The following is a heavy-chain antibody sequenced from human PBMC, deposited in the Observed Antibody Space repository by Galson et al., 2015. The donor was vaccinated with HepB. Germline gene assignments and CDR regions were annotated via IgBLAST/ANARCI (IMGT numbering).Heavy chain of an antibody. Sequence: SLRLSCAASGFTFSSYGMHWVRQAPGKGPEWVAVISYDGSNKYYADSVKGRFTISRDNSKNTLYLQMNSLRAEDTAVYYCAKDRGFGGRSSAGTDYWGQGTLVTVSS. D-gene: IGHD3-10*01. CDR3: AKDRGFGGRSSAGTDY. CDR2: ISYDGSNK. V-gene: IGHV3-30*18. CDR1: GFTFSSYG. J-gene: IGHJ4*02.